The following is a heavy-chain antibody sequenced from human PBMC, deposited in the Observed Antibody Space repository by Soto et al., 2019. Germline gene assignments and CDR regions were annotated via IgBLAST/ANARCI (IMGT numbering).Heavy chain of an antibody. CDR2: INYRGST. J-gene: IGHJ4*02. D-gene: IGHD2-2*01. CDR1: GGSISNGDYY. Sequence: QVQLQESGPGLVKPSQTLSLTCTVSGGSISNGDYYWNWIRQHPEKGLKLIGYINYRGSTFYNPSLKSRIIISVEKSKNQFSLKMSSVTAADTAVYYCARNAPETAPYWGQGTLVTVSS. V-gene: IGHV4-31*03. CDR3: ARNAPETAPY.